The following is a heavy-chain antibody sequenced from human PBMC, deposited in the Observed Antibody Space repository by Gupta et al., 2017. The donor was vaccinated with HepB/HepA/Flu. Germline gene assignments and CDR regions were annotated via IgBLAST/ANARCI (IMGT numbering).Heavy chain of an antibody. D-gene: IGHD7-27*01. J-gene: IGHJ3*01. CDR1: EFSFRNFE. CDR3: ARDRWIANWYPGDFDL. CDR2: IDTIGRVI. V-gene: IGHV3-48*03. Sequence: EVQLVESGGGLVQPGGSLRLSCAASEFSFRNFEMNWVRQTPGKGLEWVSYIDTIGRVIKYADSVEGRFTISRDNARNSLYLQMNNLRAEDTAVYYCARDRWIANWYPGDFDLWGQGTMVVVSS.